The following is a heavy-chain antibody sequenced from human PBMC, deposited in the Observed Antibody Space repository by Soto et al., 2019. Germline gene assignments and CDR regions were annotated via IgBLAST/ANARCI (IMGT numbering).Heavy chain of an antibody. J-gene: IGHJ6*02. Sequence: QVQLVQSGAEVMKPGSSVKVSYKASGGTFSTHSISWVRQALGEGLEWMGRIIPALPIANNAPKSQGRATIIAHQAMKTVYMQLSRLRSDATAIYYCARSNGTYRDYYDYQGMDVWGQGTTVTVS. D-gene: IGHD1-26*01. V-gene: IGHV1-69*02. CDR2: IIPALPIA. CDR3: ARSNGTYRDYYDYQGMDV. CDR1: GGTFSTHS.